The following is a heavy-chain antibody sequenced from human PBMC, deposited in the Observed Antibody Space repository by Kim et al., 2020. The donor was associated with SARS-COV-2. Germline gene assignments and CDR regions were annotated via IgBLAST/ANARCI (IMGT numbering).Heavy chain of an antibody. Sequence: SETLSLTCAVYGGSFSGYYWSWIRQPPGKGLEWIGEINHSGSTNYNPSLKSRVTISVDTSKNQFSLKLSSVTAADTAVYYCARVGDGSGTRRRWFDPWGQGTLVTVSS. V-gene: IGHV4-34*01. CDR2: INHSGST. CDR3: ARVGDGSGTRRRWFDP. CDR1: GGSFSGYY. D-gene: IGHD3-10*01. J-gene: IGHJ5*02.